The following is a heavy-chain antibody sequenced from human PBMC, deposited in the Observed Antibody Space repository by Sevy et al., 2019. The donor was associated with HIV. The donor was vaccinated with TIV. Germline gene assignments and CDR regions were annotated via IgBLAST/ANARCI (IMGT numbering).Heavy chain of an antibody. V-gene: IGHV1-69*06. J-gene: IGHJ6*03. CDR3: ARDTYYYDSSGYRPDYYYMDV. CDR2: IIPIFGTA. CDR1: GGTFSSYA. Sequence: ASVKVSCKASGGTFSSYAISWVRQAPGQGLEWMGGIIPIFGTANYAQKFQGRVTITADKSTSTAYMELSSLRSEDTAVYYCARDTYYYDSSGYRPDYYYMDVWGKGTTVTVSS. D-gene: IGHD3-22*01.